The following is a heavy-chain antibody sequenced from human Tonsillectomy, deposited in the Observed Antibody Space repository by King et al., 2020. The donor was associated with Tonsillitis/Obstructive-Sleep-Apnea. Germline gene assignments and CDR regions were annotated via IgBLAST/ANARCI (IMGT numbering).Heavy chain of an antibody. CDR1: GGSFSGYY. CDR2: INHSGRT. CDR3: ACISRYSSTSRVDP. D-gene: IGHD2-2*01. V-gene: IGHV4-34*01. Sequence: VQLQQWGAGLLKPSETLSLTCAVYGGSFSGYYWSWIRQPPGKGLEWIGEINHSGRTNYNPSLKSRVTITVDTSKNQFSLKLSSVTAADTAVYYCACISRYSSTSRVDPWGQGTLVTVSS. J-gene: IGHJ5*02.